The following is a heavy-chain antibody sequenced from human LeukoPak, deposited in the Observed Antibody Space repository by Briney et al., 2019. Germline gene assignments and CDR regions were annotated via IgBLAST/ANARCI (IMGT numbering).Heavy chain of an antibody. D-gene: IGHD6-25*01. J-gene: IGHJ4*02. V-gene: IGHV3-23*01. Sequence: GGSLRLSCAASGFSFSSYAMSWVRQAPGKGLEWVSGISDGGSRTYYADSVKGRFTISRDNSKNTLYLQMNSLRAEDTAVYYCARDLEPATSGSFDYWGQGTLVTVSS. CDR1: GFSFSSYA. CDR2: ISDGGSRT. CDR3: ARDLEPATSGSFDY.